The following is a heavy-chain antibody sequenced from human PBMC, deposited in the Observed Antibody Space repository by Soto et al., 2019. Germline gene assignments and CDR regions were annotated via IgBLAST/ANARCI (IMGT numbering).Heavy chain of an antibody. Sequence: SLSLSCALSGVILANYGMHSFRQAPGMGLEWVALITYEGSNKYYVEAVKSRFTISLDNANDIVSLIMNSLRDEDTPLHSRAKAGGANNWANYYGLDVRGQGSTVTVSS. D-gene: IGHD1-1*01. CDR2: ITYEGSNK. CDR1: GVILANYG. CDR3: AKAGGANNWANYYGLDV. V-gene: IGHV3-30*18. J-gene: IGHJ6*02.